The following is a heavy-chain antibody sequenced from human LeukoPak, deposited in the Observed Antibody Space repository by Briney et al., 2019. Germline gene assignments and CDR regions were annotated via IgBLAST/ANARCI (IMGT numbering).Heavy chain of an antibody. CDR3: ARERDSYGYYFDS. Sequence: ASVKVSCKASGGTFSSYAISWVRQAPGQGLEWMGRIIPILGIANYAQKFQGRVTITADKSTSTAYMELSSLRSEDTAVYYCARERDSYGYYFDSWGQGALVTVSS. V-gene: IGHV1-69*04. D-gene: IGHD5-18*01. CDR2: IIPILGIA. J-gene: IGHJ4*02. CDR1: GGTFSSYA.